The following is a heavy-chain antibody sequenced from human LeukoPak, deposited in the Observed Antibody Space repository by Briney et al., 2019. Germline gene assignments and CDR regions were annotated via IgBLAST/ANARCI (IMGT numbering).Heavy chain of an antibody. CDR3: ARDSRDTGVTFDY. J-gene: IGHJ4*02. CDR1: GFTFSSYF. V-gene: IGHV3-30-3*01. CDR2: ISYDVSNK. D-gene: IGHD1-14*01. Sequence: GRSLRLSCAASGFTFSSYFMHWVRQAPGKGLEWVAVISYDVSNKHYADSVKGRFTISRDNSKNTLYLQMNSLRAEDTAVYYCARDSRDTGVTFDYWGQGTLVTVSS.